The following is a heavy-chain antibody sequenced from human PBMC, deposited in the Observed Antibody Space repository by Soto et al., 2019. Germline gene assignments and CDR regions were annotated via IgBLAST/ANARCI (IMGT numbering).Heavy chain of an antibody. J-gene: IGHJ4*02. D-gene: IGHD5-18*01. CDR2: IDPSDSYT. CDR3: ARQAPRGYTYAKYYFEY. Sequence: PGESLKISCQASGYKFTSNWLSWVRQVPGKGLEWVGRIDPSDSYTKYSPSFQGRVTITTDKSISTVYLQWDSLQASDTAMYYCARQAPRGYTYAKYYFEYWGQGTLVTVSS. V-gene: IGHV5-10-1*01. CDR1: GYKFTSNW.